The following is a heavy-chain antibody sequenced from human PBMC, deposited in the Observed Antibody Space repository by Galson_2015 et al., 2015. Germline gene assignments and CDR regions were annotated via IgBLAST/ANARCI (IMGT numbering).Heavy chain of an antibody. CDR2: IKTKRDNYAT. Sequence: LRLSCAASGFTFSASVIHWVRQASRKGLEWVGRIKTKRDNYATSYGASVNGRFTISRDESGNTAYLQMSSLKTEDTAMYFCTRWMDGESFPFDYWGQGALVTVSS. D-gene: IGHD4-17*01. CDR3: TRWMDGESFPFDY. CDR1: GFTFSASV. V-gene: IGHV3-73*01. J-gene: IGHJ4*02.